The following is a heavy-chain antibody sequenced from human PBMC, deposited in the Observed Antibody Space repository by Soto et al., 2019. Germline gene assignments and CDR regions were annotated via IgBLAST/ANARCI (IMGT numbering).Heavy chain of an antibody. CDR3: ARDYSSSWFERKNYYYYGMDV. CDR1: GFTFSSYS. V-gene: IGHV3-21*01. Sequence: GGSLRLSCAASGFTFSSYSMNWVRQAPGKGLEWVSSISSSSSYIYYADSVKGRFTISRDNAKNSLYLQMNSLRAEDTAVYYCARDYSSSWFERKNYYYYGMDVWGQGTTVTVS. CDR2: ISSSSSYI. J-gene: IGHJ6*02. D-gene: IGHD6-13*01.